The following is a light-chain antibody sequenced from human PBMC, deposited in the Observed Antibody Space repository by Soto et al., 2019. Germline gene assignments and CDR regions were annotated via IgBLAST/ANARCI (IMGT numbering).Light chain of an antibody. CDR1: QSISSR. CDR2: AAS. CDR3: QQSDSGVT. Sequence: DIQMTQSPSSLSASVGDTVTITCRTSQSISSRFSWYQQKPGKAPKSLIYAASRLQRGVPSRFSGSGSGTVYSLTISGLQPEDFAVYYSQQSDSGVTFGQGTKVEV. J-gene: IGKJ1*01. V-gene: IGKV1-39*01.